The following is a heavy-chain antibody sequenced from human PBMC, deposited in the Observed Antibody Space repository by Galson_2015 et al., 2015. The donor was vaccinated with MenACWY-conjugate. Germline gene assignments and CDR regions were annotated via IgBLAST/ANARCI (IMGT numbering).Heavy chain of an antibody. Sequence: SVKVSCKASGGTFGSFTITWVRQVPGRGLEWMGRFIPIIDSSNYGPKFQGRVTITADKSTNTAYLELFSLRSEDTAVYYCARDLSLDHWGLGTLVMVSS. CDR1: GGTFGSFT. CDR2: FIPIIDSS. J-gene: IGHJ1*01. CDR3: ARDLSLDH. V-gene: IGHV1-69*08. D-gene: IGHD3-9*01.